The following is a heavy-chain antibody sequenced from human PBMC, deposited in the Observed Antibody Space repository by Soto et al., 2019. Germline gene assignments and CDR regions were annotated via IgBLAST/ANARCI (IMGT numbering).Heavy chain of an antibody. J-gene: IGHJ6*02. D-gene: IGHD5-12*01. Sequence: PSETLSLTCAVSGGSISSGGYSWNWIRQPPGKGLEWIGYIYYSGSTYYNPSLKSRVTISVDTSKNQFSLKLSSVTAADTAVYYCAASCVACGGFNYYGMDVWGQGTTVTVSS. CDR3: AASCVACGGFNYYGMDV. CDR2: IYYSGST. V-gene: IGHV4-31*11. CDR1: GGSISSGGYS.